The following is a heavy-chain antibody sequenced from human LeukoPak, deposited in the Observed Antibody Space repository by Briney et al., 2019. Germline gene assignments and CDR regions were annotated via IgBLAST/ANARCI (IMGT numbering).Heavy chain of an antibody. V-gene: IGHV1-8*01. CDR3: ARALISSWLYYYYMDV. D-gene: IGHD6-13*01. CDR1: GYTFTSYD. CDR2: MNPNSGNT. J-gene: IGHJ6*03. Sequence: ASVKVSCKASGYTFTSYDINWVRQATGQGLEWMGWMNPNSGNTGYAQKFQGRVTMTRNTSISTPYMELSSLRSEDTAVYYCARALISSWLYYYYMDVWGKGTTVTVSS.